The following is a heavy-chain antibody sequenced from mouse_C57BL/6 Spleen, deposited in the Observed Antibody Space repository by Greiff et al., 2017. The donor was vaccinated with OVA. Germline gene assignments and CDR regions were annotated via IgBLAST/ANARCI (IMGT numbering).Heavy chain of an antibody. CDR3: ARGGTGYFNY. CDR2: ISSCGGYI. V-gene: IGHV5S21*01. Sequence: EVHLVESGAGLVKPGGSLKLSCAASGFTFTSYAMSWVRQTPEQRLEWVADISSCGGYIYYADTVKGRFTISRDNASNTLYLQMSSLRSEDTAMYYCARGGTGYFNYWGKGTTLTVSS. J-gene: IGHJ2*01. CDR1: GFTFTSYA. D-gene: IGHD4-1*01.